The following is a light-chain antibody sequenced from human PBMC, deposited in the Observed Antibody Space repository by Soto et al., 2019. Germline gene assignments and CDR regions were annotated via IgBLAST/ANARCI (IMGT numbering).Light chain of an antibody. J-gene: IGKJ1*01. CDR3: QQYGSSGT. CDR2: GAS. CDR1: QSVSNN. Sequence: PATLSVSPGERATLSCRASQSVSNNLAWYQQKPGQAPRLLIYGASNRATGIPDRFSGSGSGTDFTLTISRPEPEDFAVYYCQQYGSSGTFGQGTKVDIK. V-gene: IGKV3-20*01.